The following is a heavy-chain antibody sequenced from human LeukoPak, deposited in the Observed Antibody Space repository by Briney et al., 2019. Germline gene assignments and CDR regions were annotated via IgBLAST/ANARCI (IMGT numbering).Heavy chain of an antibody. V-gene: IGHV1-69*06. J-gene: IGHJ4*02. D-gene: IGHD4-23*01. Sequence: GASVKVSCKASGGTFSSYAISWVRQAPGQGLEWMGGIIPIFGTANYAQKFQGRVTITADKSTSTAYMELSSLRSDDTAVYSCARDDASRGFAGNSPLDYWGQGTLITVSS. CDR1: GGTFSSYA. CDR2: IIPIFGTA. CDR3: ARDDASRGFAGNSPLDY.